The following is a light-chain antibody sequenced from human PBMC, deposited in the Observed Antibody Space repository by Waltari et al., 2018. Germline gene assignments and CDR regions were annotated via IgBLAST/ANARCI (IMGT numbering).Light chain of an antibody. CDR1: ASVSSSH. J-gene: IGKJ4*01. Sequence: EIVLTQSPGTLSLSPGERATLSCRASASVSSSHLAWYQQKPGQAPRLLIYAESYRATGIPDRFSGSGSGTDFTLTISRLEPEDFAVYYCQQFGSSPFTFGGGTKVEIK. CDR3: QQFGSSPFT. V-gene: IGKV3-20*01. CDR2: AES.